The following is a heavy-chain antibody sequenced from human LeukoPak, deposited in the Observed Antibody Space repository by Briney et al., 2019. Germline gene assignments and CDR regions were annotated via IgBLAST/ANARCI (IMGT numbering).Heavy chain of an antibody. CDR1: GFTFSSYA. Sequence: GGSLRLSCAASGFTFSSYAMSWVRQAPGKGLEWVSAISGSGGSTYYADSVKGRFTISRDNSKNTLYLQMNSLRAEDTAVYYCAKDRHSGSYIAEYFQHWGQGTLVTVSS. D-gene: IGHD1-26*01. V-gene: IGHV3-23*01. CDR2: ISGSGGST. J-gene: IGHJ1*01. CDR3: AKDRHSGSYIAEYFQH.